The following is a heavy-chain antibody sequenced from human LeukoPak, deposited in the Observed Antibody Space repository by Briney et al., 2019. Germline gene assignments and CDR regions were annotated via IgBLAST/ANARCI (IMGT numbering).Heavy chain of an antibody. J-gene: IGHJ5*02. CDR1: GFTFSSYS. Sequence: QPGGSLRLSCAASGFTFSSYSMNWVRQAPGKGLEWVSYISSSSSTIYYADSVKGRFTISRDNAKNSLYLQMNSLRAEDTAVYYCARAGDHDPWGQGTLVTVSS. D-gene: IGHD4-17*01. CDR2: ISSSSSTI. V-gene: IGHV3-48*01. CDR3: ARAGDHDP.